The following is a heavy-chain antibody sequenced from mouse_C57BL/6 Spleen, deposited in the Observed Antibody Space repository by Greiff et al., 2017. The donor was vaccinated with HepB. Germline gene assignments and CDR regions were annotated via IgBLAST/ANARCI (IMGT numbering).Heavy chain of an antibody. CDR2: IDPSDSYT. CDR3: ARSLASWDRRDCAMDY. CDR1: GYTFTSYW. Sequence: QVQLQQPGAELVMPGASVKLSCKASGYTFTSYWMHWVKQRPGQGLEWIGEIDPSDSYTNYNQKFKGKSTLTVTKSSSTAYMQLSSLTSEDSAVYYYARSLASWDRRDCAMDYWGQGTTVTVSS. D-gene: IGHD3-3*01. J-gene: IGHJ4*01. V-gene: IGHV1-69*01.